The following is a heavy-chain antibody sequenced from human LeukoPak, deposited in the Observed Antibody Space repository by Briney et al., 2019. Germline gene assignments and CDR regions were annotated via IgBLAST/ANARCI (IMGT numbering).Heavy chain of an antibody. V-gene: IGHV1-69*01. CDR1: GGTFSSYA. CDR2: IIPIFGTA. CDR3: ARDARITIFGVVIPDAFDI. D-gene: IGHD3-3*01. J-gene: IGHJ3*02. Sequence: ASVKVSCKASGGTFSSYAISWVRQAPGQGLEWMGGIIPIFGTANYAQKFQGRVTITAVESTSTAYMELSSLRSEDTAVYYCARDARITIFGVVIPDAFDIWGQGTMVTVSS.